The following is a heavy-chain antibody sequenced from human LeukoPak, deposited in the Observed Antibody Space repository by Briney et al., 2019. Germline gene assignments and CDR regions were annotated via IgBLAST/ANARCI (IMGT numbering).Heavy chain of an antibody. V-gene: IGHV3-30*02. Sequence: TGGSLRLSCAASGFTFSIYGMHWVRQAPGQGLEWVALLRNDGSTKYYADSVKARFTISRDNSKNTLYLKMNSLRAEDTAVYYCARNIRGYYFDYWGQGTLVTVSS. CDR2: LRNDGSTK. J-gene: IGHJ4*02. D-gene: IGHD3-16*01. CDR3: ARNIRGYYFDY. CDR1: GFTFSIYG.